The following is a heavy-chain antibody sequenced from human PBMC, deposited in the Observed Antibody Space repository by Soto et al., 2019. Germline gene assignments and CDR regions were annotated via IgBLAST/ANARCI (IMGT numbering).Heavy chain of an antibody. CDR2: ISATGGST. V-gene: IGHV3-23*01. CDR3: AKGGIGRSGLDS. J-gene: IGHJ4*02. Sequence: PGGSLRLSCAASGFTFTIYAMSWVRQAPGKGLEWVSVISATGGSTYYADSVKGRFIISRDNSKNTLFLQMNSLSAEDTAVYYCAKGGIGRSGLDSWGQGTLVTVSS. CDR1: GFTFTIYA. D-gene: IGHD1-26*01.